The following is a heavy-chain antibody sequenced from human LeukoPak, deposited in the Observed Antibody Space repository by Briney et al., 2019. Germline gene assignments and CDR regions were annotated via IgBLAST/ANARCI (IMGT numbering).Heavy chain of an antibody. CDR3: ARETASGLNVE. CDR2: IYTSGST. D-gene: IGHD3-3*01. CDR1: GGSISSGSYY. J-gene: IGHJ4*02. Sequence: SQTLSLTCTVSGGSISSGSYYWSWIRQPAGKGLEWIGRIYTSGSTNYNPSLKSRVTISVDTSKNQFSLKLSSVTAADTAVYYCARETASGLNVEWGQETLVTVSS. V-gene: IGHV4-61*02.